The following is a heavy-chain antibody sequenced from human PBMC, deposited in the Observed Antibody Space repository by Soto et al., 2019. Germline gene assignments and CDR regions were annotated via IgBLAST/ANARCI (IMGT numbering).Heavy chain of an antibody. D-gene: IGHD2-2*01. J-gene: IGHJ6*02. CDR2: MNPNSGNT. CDR3: ARAVVGGYCSSTSCQRGYYGMEV. CDR1: GYTFTSYD. Sequence: QVQLVQSGAEVKKPGASVKVSCKASGYTFTSYDINWVRQATGQGLEWMGWMNPNSGNTGYAQKFQGRVTMTRNTSISTAYMELSSLRSEDTAVYYCARAVVGGYCSSTSCQRGYYGMEVWGQGTTVTVSS. V-gene: IGHV1-8*01.